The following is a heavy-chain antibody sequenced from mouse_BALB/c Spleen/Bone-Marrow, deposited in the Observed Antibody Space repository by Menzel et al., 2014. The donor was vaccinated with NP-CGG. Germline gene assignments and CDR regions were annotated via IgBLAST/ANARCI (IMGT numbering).Heavy chain of an antibody. V-gene: IGHV1-69*02. J-gene: IGHJ2*01. D-gene: IGHD2-1*01. Sequence: QVQLQQPGAELVKPGAPVRLSCKASGYTFTRYWMNWVKQRPGRGLEWIGRIDPSDSETHYNQKFKDKATLTVDKSSSTAYTQLSSLTSEDSAVYYCARDGNYYFDYWGQGTTLTVSS. CDR3: ARDGNYYFDY. CDR2: IDPSDSET. CDR1: GYTFTRYW.